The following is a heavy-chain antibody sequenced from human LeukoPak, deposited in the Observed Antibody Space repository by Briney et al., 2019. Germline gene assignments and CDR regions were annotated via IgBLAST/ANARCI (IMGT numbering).Heavy chain of an antibody. V-gene: IGHV4-59*01. J-gene: IGHJ1*01. CDR3: ARHSYYDSSGYYNPLLGLGYFQH. D-gene: IGHD3-22*01. CDR1: GGSISSYY. CDR2: IYYSGST. Sequence: PSETLSLTCTVSGGSISSYYWSWIRQPPGKGLEWIGYIYYSGSTNYNPSLKSRVTISVDTSKNQFSLKLSSVTAADTAVYYCARHSYYDSSGYYNPLLGLGYFQHWGQGTLVTVSS.